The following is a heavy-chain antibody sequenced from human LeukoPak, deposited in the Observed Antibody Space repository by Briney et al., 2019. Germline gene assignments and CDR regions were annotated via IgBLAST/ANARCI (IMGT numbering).Heavy chain of an antibody. CDR3: ARHKSFDYLSPIDS. Sequence: SETLSLTCPVSGGSVSSSRYYWGWIRQPPGKGLEWIGSIYYTGSTYYKPSLKSRVTISVDASKNQVSLKLSSVTAADTAVYFRARHKSFDYLSPIDSWGQGTLVTVSS. D-gene: IGHD3-9*01. CDR1: GGSVSSSRYY. CDR2: IYYTGST. V-gene: IGHV4-39*01. J-gene: IGHJ4*02.